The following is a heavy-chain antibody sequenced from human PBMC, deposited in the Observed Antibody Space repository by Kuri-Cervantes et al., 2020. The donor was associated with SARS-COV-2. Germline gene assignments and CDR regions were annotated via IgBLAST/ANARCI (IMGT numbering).Heavy chain of an antibody. D-gene: IGHD3-3*01. CDR1: GFTFSDYY. Sequence: SCAASGFTFSDYYMNWVRQAPGKGLEWVSSISSSSTIYYAESVKGRFTISRDNAKNPLYLQMNSLRAENTAAYYCARQPHYDLCFMDVWGQGTTVTVSS. J-gene: IGHJ6*02. V-gene: IGHV3-69-1*01. CDR2: ISSSSTI. CDR3: ARQPHYDLCFMDV.